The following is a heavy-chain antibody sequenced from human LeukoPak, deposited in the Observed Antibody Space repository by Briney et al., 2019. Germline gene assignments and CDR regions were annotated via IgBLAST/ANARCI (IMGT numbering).Heavy chain of an antibody. D-gene: IGHD3-10*01. J-gene: IGHJ5*02. CDR2: ISSSSSYI. V-gene: IGHV3-21*01. Sequence: GGSLRLSCAASGFTFSSYSMNWVRQAPGKGLEWVSSISSSSSYIYYADSVKGRFTISGDNAKNSLYLQMNSLRAEDTAVYYCARDLMVRGGFGFDPWGQGTLVTVSS. CDR3: ARDLMVRGGFGFDP. CDR1: GFTFSSYS.